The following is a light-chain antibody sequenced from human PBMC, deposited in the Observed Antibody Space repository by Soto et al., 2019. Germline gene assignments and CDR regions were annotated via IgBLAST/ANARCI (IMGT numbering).Light chain of an antibody. CDR2: AAS. J-gene: IGKJ1*01. CDR1: QGISNY. V-gene: IGKV1-27*01. CDR3: QQYNNWPPWT. Sequence: IHMTPSPSSLSASVGDRDTITCRASQGISNYLAWYQQKPGKVPKLLIYAASTLQSGVPSRFSGSGSGTDFTLTISSLQPEDFAVYYCQQYNNWPPWTFGQGTKVDIK.